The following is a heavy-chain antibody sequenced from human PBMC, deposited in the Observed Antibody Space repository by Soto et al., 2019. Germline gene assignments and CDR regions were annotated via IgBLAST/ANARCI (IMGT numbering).Heavy chain of an antibody. V-gene: IGHV3-23*01. Sequence: GGSLRLSCVASGFTFSNLAMAWVRQAPGEGLEWVSAISGSGDDTFYADSMKGRFTISRDNSKDTLYLQINSLRAEDTAVYYCANPIPKTGTTFGFWGQGTMVTVSS. CDR2: ISGSGDDT. D-gene: IGHD1-1*01. J-gene: IGHJ4*02. CDR3: ANPIPKTGTTFGF. CDR1: GFTFSNLA.